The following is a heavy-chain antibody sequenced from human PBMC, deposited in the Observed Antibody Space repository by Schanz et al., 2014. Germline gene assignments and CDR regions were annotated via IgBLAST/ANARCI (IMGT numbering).Heavy chain of an antibody. CDR1: GFTFSSHW. D-gene: IGHD3-10*01. Sequence: EVQLVQSGGGLVQPGGSLRLSCAASGFTFSSHWMHWVRQDPGKGLVWVARIKSDGSSTSYADSVTGRFTISRDNAKNTLYLQMNTLRAEDTAVYYCARGGFGEVSYFDYWGQGTLVTVSS. CDR3: ARGGFGEVSYFDY. V-gene: IGHV3-74*01. CDR2: IKSDGSST. J-gene: IGHJ4*02.